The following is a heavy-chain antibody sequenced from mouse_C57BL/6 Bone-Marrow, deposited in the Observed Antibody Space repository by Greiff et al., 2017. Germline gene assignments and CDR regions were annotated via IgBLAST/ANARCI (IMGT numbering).Heavy chain of an antibody. V-gene: IGHV1-39*01. D-gene: IGHD1-3*01. J-gene: IGHJ3*01. CDR2: INPNYGTT. Sequence: EVQLQQSGPELVKPGASVKISCKASGYSFTDYNMNWVKQSTGKSLEWIGLINPNYGTTSYTQQFQGKATLTADQSSSTAYMQLNSLPTEDSAVYFCARWGVVAYWGQGTLVTVSA. CDR1: GYSFTDYN. CDR3: ARWGVVAY.